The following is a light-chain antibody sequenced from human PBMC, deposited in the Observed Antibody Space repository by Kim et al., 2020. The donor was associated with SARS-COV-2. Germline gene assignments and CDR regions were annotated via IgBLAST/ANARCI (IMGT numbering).Light chain of an antibody. V-gene: IGLV3-1*01. CDR2: QDS. CDR1: KLGDKY. Sequence: SYELTQPPSVSVSPGQTASITCSGDKLGDKYACWYQQKPGQSPVLVIYQDSKRPSGILERFSGSNSGNTATLTISGTQAMDEADYYCQAWDSSTRVFGGG. J-gene: IGLJ2*01. CDR3: QAWDSSTRV.